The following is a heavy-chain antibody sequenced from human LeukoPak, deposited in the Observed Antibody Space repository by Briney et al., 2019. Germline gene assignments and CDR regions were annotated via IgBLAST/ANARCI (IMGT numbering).Heavy chain of an antibody. Sequence: TGGSLRLSCAASGFTFSGYSMNWVRQAPGKGLEWISYISSSSSTIYYADSVKGRFTISRDNAKNSLYLQMNSLRDEDTAIYYCARPQGIVVVTASLAFDIWGQGTMVTVSS. CDR3: ARPQGIVVVTASLAFDI. J-gene: IGHJ3*02. V-gene: IGHV3-48*02. D-gene: IGHD2-21*02. CDR2: ISSSSSTI. CDR1: GFTFSGYS.